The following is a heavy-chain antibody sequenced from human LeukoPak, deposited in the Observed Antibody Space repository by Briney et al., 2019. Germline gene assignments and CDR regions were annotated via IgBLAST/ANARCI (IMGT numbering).Heavy chain of an antibody. D-gene: IGHD5-18*01. CDR1: GFTFSSSA. Sequence: GGSLRLSCAASGFTFSSSAMSWVRQSPGKGLEWVSAIRANADSTYYADSVKGRFTISRDNSKNTLYLQMNSLRAGDTAVYYCVREARGYHYTYFDYWGQGTLVTVSS. J-gene: IGHJ4*02. CDR3: VREARGYHYTYFDY. V-gene: IGHV3-23*01. CDR2: IRANADST.